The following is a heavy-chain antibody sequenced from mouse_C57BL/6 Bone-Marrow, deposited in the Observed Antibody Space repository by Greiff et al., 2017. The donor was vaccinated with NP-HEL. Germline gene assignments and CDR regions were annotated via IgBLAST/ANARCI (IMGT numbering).Heavy chain of an antibody. Sequence: QVQLQQSGAELVRPGTSVKMSCKASGYTFTNYWIGWAKQRPGHGLEWIGDIYPGGGYTNYNEKFKGKATLTADKSSSTAYMQFSSLTSEDSAIYYCARTVWLRRKYWYFDVWGTGTTVTVSS. D-gene: IGHD2-2*01. CDR1: GYTFTNYW. CDR2: IYPGGGYT. J-gene: IGHJ1*03. V-gene: IGHV1-63*01. CDR3: ARTVWLRRKYWYFDV.